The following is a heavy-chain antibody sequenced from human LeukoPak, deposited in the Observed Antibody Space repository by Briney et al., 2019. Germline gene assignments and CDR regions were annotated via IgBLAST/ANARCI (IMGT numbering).Heavy chain of an antibody. CDR2: ISAYNGNT. V-gene: IGHV1-18*01. D-gene: IGHD3-22*01. J-gene: IGHJ3*02. CDR1: GYTFTSYG. CDR3: ARGMFRYYYDSSGYLYDAFDI. Sequence: ASVKVSCKASGYTFTSYGISWVRQAPGQGLEWMGWISAYNGNTNYAQKLQGRVTMTTDTSTSTAYMELRSLRSDDTAVYYCARGMFRYYYDSSGYLYDAFDIWGQGTMVTVSS.